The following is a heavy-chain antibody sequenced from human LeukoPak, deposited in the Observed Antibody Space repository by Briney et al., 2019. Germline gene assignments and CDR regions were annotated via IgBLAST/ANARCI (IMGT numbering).Heavy chain of an antibody. CDR1: GYSISSGYY. CDR3: ARAERGRFDP. D-gene: IGHD5-24*01. CDR2: IYHSGST. V-gene: IGHV4-38-2*02. Sequence: PSETLSLTCTVSGYSISSGYYWGWIRQPPGKGLEWIGSIYHSGSTYYNPSLKSRVTISVDTSKNQSSLKLSSVTAADTAVYYCARAERGRFDPWGQGTLVTVSS. J-gene: IGHJ5*02.